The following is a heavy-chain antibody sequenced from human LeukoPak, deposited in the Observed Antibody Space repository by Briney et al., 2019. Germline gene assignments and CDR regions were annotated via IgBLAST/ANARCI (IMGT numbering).Heavy chain of an antibody. J-gene: IGHJ6*02. D-gene: IGHD3-16*01. CDR1: GFTFSDYF. Sequence: PGGSLRLSCAASGFTFSDYFMSWVRQAPGKGLEWLSYISGRGNYVDYAESLKGRITISRDNAKNSLYLQMNSLRAEGTAVYYCARGGGLDVWGQGATVTVSS. CDR2: ISGRGNYV. CDR3: ARGGGLDV. V-gene: IGHV3-11*06.